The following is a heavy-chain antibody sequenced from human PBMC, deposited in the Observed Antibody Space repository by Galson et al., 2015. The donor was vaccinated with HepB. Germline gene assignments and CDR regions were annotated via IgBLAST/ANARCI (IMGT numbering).Heavy chain of an antibody. Sequence: SLRLSCAVSGFSFSEFYMTWIRQAPGKGLEWISYISESGTTTDYADSLKGRFTVSRDNAKKSLYLQMNSLRAEDTAVYYCAKAAGWFDPLGQGALVTVSS. J-gene: IGHJ5*02. CDR1: GFSFSEFY. CDR3: AKAAGWFDP. V-gene: IGHV3-11*01. CDR2: ISESGTTT.